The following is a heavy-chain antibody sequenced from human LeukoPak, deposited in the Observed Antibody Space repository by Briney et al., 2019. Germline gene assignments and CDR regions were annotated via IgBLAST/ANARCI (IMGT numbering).Heavy chain of an antibody. D-gene: IGHD2-15*01. CDR2: INPNSGGT. J-gene: IGHJ4*02. Sequence: ASVKVSCKASGYTFTGYYMHWVRQAPGQGHEWMGWINPNSGGTNYAQKFQGRVTMTRDTSISTAYMELSRLRSDDTAVYYCARAAAIRVYYFDYWGQGTLVTVS. V-gene: IGHV1-2*02. CDR1: GYTFTGYY. CDR3: ARAAAIRVYYFDY.